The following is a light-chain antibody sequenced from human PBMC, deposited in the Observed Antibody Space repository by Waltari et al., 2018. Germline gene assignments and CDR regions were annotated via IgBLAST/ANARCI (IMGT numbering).Light chain of an antibody. CDR1: QSISSC. CDR3: LQCSNFPWT. V-gene: IGKV1-12*01. J-gene: IGKJ1*01. Sequence: DIQMTQSPSSLSASVGDTVTITCRASQSISSCLDWYQQKPGKAPNLLIYKASSLQSGVPSRFSVSGSGTAFTLTISNLQPEDFATYYCLQCSNFPWTFGQGTKVEIK. CDR2: KAS.